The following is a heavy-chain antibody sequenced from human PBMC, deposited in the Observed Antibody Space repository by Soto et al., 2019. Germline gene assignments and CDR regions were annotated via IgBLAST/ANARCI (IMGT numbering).Heavy chain of an antibody. Sequence: ASVKVSCKASGYTFTSYAMHWVRQAPGQRLEWMGWINAGNGNTKYSQKFQGRVTITRDTSASTAYMELSSLRSEDTAVYYCARSSGYYLIDDYLGQRTLVTVSS. CDR1: GYTFTSYA. J-gene: IGHJ4*02. CDR3: ARSSGYYLIDDY. D-gene: IGHD3-22*01. CDR2: INAGNGNT. V-gene: IGHV1-3*01.